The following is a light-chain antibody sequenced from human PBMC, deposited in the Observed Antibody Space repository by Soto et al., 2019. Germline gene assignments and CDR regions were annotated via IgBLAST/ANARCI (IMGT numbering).Light chain of an antibody. V-gene: IGLV2-14*01. CDR2: DVT. J-gene: IGLJ1*01. Sequence: QSVLTQPASVSGSPGQSITISCTGTSSDVGGYKYVSWYQQHPDKAPKLIIYDVTNRPSGISNRFSGSKSGNTAPLTISGLQAEDEADYYCSSYTSSSSYVFGTGTKVTVL. CDR3: SSYTSSSSYV. CDR1: SSDVGGYKY.